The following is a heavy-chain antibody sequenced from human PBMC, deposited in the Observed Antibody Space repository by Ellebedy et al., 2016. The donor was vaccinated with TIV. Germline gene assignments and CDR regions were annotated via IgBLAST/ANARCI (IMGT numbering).Heavy chain of an antibody. D-gene: IGHD3-22*01. CDR1: GFTVSNNF. J-gene: IGHJ4*02. CDR3: ARKTDSGGSGNF. V-gene: IGHV3-53*01. Sequence: GESLKISCAVSGFTVSNNFMTWVRQAPGKGPECVSVIYSQGRTYHVDSVKGRFTISRDNSKNTLYLQMSRLRVEDTAIYYCARKTDSGGSGNFWGPGTLVTVSS. CDR2: IYSQGRT.